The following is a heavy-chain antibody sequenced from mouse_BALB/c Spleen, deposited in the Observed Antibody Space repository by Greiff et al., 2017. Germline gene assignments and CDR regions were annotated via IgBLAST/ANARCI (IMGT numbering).Heavy chain of an antibody. CDR1: GFTFSSYT. CDR3: TRGDGAWFAY. CDR2: ISSGGSYT. V-gene: IGHV5-6-4*01. Sequence: EVQLVESGGGLVKPGGSLKLSCAASGFTFSSYTMSWVRQTPEKRLEWVATISSGGSYTYYPDSVKGRFTISRDNAKNTLYLQMSSLKSEDTAMYYCTRGDGAWFAYWGQGTLVTVSA. J-gene: IGHJ3*01. D-gene: IGHD2-3*01.